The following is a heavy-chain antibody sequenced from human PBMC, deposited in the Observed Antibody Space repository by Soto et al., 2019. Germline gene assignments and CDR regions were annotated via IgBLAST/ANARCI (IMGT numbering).Heavy chain of an antibody. CDR1: GYTFIKYG. CDR3: ARDRSSGWFDY. J-gene: IGHJ4*02. CDR2: ISAYNGNT. Sequence: GASVKVSCKASGYTFIKYGISWVRQAPGQGLEWMGWISAYNGNTNYAQKLQGRVTMTTDTSTSTAYMELRSLRSDDTAVYYCARDRSSGWFDYWGQGTLVTVSS. D-gene: IGHD6-19*01. V-gene: IGHV1-18*01.